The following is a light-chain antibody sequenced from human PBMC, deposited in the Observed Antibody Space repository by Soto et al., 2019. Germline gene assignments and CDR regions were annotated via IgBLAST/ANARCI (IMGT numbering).Light chain of an antibody. V-gene: IGKV3-11*01. CDR3: QQRNSWPPTFT. Sequence: IRSSPSVGALSLSPGERAFLSCRAIQSVSSYLAWYQQKPGQAPRLLIYDASNRATGIPARFSGSGSGTDFTLTISSLQPEDFAVYYCQQRNSWPPTFTFGQGTRLEIK. CDR1: QSVSSY. CDR2: DAS. J-gene: IGKJ5*01.